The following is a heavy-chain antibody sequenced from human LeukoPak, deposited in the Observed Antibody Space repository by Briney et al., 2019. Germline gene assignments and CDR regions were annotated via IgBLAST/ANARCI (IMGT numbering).Heavy chain of an antibody. V-gene: IGHV4-38-2*02. CDR3: ARELTYYYDSSGAFDI. CDR1: GYSISSDYH. D-gene: IGHD3-22*01. J-gene: IGHJ3*02. Sequence: SETLSLTCTVSGYSISSDYHWGWIRQPPGKGLEWIGCIYHSGSTYYNPSLKSRLTISVDTSKNQFSLKLSSVTAADTAVYYCARELTYYYDSSGAFDIWGQGTMVTVSS. CDR2: IYHSGST.